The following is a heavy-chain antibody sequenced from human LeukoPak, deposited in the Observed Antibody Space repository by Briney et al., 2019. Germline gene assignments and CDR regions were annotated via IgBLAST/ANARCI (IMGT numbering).Heavy chain of an antibody. CDR3: AKAHLSAPGTAFFFDP. D-gene: IGHD6-13*01. J-gene: IGHJ5*02. Sequence: GGSLRLSCAASGFTFTNYAMSWVRQAPGRGLEWISSISGSGGDTYYADSVKGHFTIYRDNSKTPVFLQMNGLRVEDPAVYYCAKAHLSAPGTAFFFDPWGQGTLVTVSS. CDR2: ISGSGGDT. CDR1: GFTFTNYA. V-gene: IGHV3-23*01.